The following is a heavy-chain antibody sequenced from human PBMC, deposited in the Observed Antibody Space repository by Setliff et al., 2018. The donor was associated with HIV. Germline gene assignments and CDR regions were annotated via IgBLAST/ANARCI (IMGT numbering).Heavy chain of an antibody. Sequence: GASVKVSCKASGGTFSSYAISWVRQAPGQGLEWMGGIIPIFGTANYAQKFQGRVTITTDESTSTAYMELSSLRSDDTAVYYCAMMTNYYGSGSPEGSYYYYYMDVWGKGTTVTVSS. D-gene: IGHD3-10*01. CDR3: AMMTNYYGSGSPEGSYYYYYMDV. V-gene: IGHV1-69*05. CDR2: IIPIFGTA. J-gene: IGHJ6*03. CDR1: GGTFSSYA.